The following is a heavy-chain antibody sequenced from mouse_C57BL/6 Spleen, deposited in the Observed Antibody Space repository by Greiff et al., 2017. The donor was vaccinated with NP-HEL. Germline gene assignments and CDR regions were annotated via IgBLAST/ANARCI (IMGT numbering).Heavy chain of an antibody. CDR3: ARERGDYFDY. Sequence: EVQLQQSGPELVKPGASVKMSCKASGYSFTDYNMNWVKQSHGKSLEWIGVIYPNYGTTSYNQKFKGKATLTVDPSSSTAYMQLNSLTSEDSAVSSCARERGDYFDYWGQGTTLTVSS. CDR1: GYSFTDYN. CDR2: IYPNYGTT. J-gene: IGHJ2*01. V-gene: IGHV1-39*01.